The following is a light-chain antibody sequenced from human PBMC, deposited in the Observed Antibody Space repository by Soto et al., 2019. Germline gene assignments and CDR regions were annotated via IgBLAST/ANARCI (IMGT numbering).Light chain of an antibody. CDR2: AAY. V-gene: IGKV1D-12*01. CDR1: QGISAW. CDR3: QQANSFPIT. Sequence: DIQMTQSPSSVSASVGDRVTITCRASQGISAWLAWYQQKPGKAPKLLIYAAYSLESGLPSRFSGSGFGTDVTLTISSLQPEELATYHSQQANSFPITFSQGTRLEIK. J-gene: IGKJ5*01.